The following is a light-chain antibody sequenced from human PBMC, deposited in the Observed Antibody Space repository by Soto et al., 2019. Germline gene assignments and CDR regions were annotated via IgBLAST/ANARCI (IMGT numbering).Light chain of an antibody. V-gene: IGKV3-20*01. CDR2: GTS. Sequence: ESVLTQSPGTLSSSPGERATLSCRASQSLDSNYLYWYQKRPGRAPRLLVYGTSIRATGIPDRFSGSGSGTHFILTISGLEPEDFAAYYCQQYSSTSLTFGGGTKVEI. CDR1: QSLDSNY. J-gene: IGKJ4*01. CDR3: QQYSSTSLT.